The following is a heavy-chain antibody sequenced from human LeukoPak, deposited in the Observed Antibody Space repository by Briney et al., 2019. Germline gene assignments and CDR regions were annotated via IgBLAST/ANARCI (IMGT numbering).Heavy chain of an antibody. J-gene: IGHJ4*02. CDR2: INPNSGGT. V-gene: IGHV1-2*02. CDR1: GYTSSGYY. CDR3: ARAFGGGHFDY. Sequence: ASVKVSCKASGYTSSGYYIHWVRQAPGQGLEWMGWINPNSGGTNYAQKFQGRVTMTRDTSISTAYMELSRLRSDDTAVYYCARAFGGGHFDYWGQGTLVTVSS. D-gene: IGHD3-16*01.